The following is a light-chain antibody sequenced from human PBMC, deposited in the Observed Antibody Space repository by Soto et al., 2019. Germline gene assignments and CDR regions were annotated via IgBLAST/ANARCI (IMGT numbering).Light chain of an antibody. V-gene: IGKV1-39*01. CDR1: QSISSY. CDR2: AAS. Sequence: DIQMTQSPSSLSASVGDRVTITCRASQSISSYLNWYQQKPGKAPKLLIYAASSLLSGVPSRFSGSGSGTDFTLTISSLQPEDFTTYYCQQSYITPHTFGGGTKVDIK. CDR3: QQSYITPHT. J-gene: IGKJ4*01.